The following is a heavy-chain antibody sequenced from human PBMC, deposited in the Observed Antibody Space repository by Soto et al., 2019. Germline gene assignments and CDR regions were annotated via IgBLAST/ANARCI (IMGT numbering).Heavy chain of an antibody. V-gene: IGHV4-39*07. CDR3: ARGVDILTGYYPN. J-gene: IGHJ4*02. CDR1: GGSISRSSYY. CDR2: IYYSGST. D-gene: IGHD3-9*01. Sequence: ASETLSLTCTFSGGSISRSSYYWGWIRQPPGKGLEWIGNIYYSGSTNYNPSLKSRVTISVDTSKNQFSLKLSSVTAADTAVYYCARGVDILTGYYPNWGQGTLVTISS.